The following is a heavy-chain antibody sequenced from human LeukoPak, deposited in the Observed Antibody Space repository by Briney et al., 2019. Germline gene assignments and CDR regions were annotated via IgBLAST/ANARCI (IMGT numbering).Heavy chain of an antibody. CDR3: AKSIIAVAGLFDY. J-gene: IGHJ4*02. V-gene: IGHV4-39*07. Sequence: SETLSLTCTVSGASISSSRYYWGWIRQPPGKGLEWIGSIYYSGSTYYNPSLKSRLTISVDTSKNQFSLKLSSVTAADTAVYYCAKSIIAVAGLFDYWGQGTLVTVSS. CDR1: GASISSSRYY. D-gene: IGHD6-19*01. CDR2: IYYSGST.